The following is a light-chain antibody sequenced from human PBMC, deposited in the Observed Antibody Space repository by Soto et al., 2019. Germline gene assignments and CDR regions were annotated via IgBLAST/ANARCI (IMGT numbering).Light chain of an antibody. Sequence: IQMTQSPSSLSASVGDRVTITCRASHDISTHLNWYQQMPGKAPKLPIYETSNVQTGVPSRFSGHGSGTDFVFTISSLQPEDIGTYYCQQYDNVGITFGQGTRLEIK. J-gene: IGKJ5*01. CDR1: HDISTH. CDR2: ETS. CDR3: QQYDNVGIT. V-gene: IGKV1-33*01.